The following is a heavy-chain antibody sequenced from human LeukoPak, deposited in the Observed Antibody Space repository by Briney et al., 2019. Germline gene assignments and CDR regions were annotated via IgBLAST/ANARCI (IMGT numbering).Heavy chain of an antibody. CDR1: GSSISSSSYY. CDR2: IYYSGST. D-gene: IGHD3-3*01. Sequence: SETLSLTCTVSGSSISSSSYYWGWIRQPPGKGLEWIGSIYYSGSTYYNPSLKSRVTISVDTSKNQFSLKLSSVTAADTAVYYCARHAWSGSITIFGVVRGHFDYWGQGTLVTVSS. CDR3: ARHAWSGSITIFGVVRGHFDY. V-gene: IGHV4-39*01. J-gene: IGHJ4*02.